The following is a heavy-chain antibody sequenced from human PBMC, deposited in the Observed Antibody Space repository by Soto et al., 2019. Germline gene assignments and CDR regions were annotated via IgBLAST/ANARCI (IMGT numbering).Heavy chain of an antibody. CDR3: SRVVSSSWYAESPFNWFDP. V-gene: IGHV1-69*13. D-gene: IGHD6-13*01. J-gene: IGHJ5*02. CDR2: IIPIFGTA. Sequence: SVKVSCKASGGTFSRYAISWVRKAQGKGKERMGGIIPIFGTANYAQKFQGRVTITADESTSTAYMELSSLRSEDTAVYFCSRVVSSSWYAESPFNWFDPWGQGSLFTVSS. CDR1: GGTFSRYA.